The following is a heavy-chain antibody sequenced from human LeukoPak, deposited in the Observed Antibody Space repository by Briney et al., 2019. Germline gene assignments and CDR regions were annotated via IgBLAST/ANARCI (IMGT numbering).Heavy chain of an antibody. Sequence: GGSLRLSCAASGLTFSSYGMHWVRQAPGKGLEWVAFIRYDGSNKYYADSVKGRFIISRDDSKNTLYVQMNSLRLEDTAVYYCARELSRSSWYYAFDIWGQGTMVTVSS. V-gene: IGHV3-30*02. CDR1: GLTFSSYG. J-gene: IGHJ3*02. CDR2: IRYDGSNK. D-gene: IGHD6-13*01. CDR3: ARELSRSSWYYAFDI.